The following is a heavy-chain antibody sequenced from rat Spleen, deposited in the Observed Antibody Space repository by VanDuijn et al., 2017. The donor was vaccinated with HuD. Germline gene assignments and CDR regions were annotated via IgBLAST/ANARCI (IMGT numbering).Heavy chain of an antibody. Sequence: EVQLVESGGGLVQPGRSLKLSCVASGFTFSSYWMYWVRQAPGKGLEWVSSISADGVNTYYPDSVKGRFTISRANSENTVYLQMNSLRSEDTATYYCAVAGYGYWGQGVMVTVSS. J-gene: IGHJ2*01. CDR1: GFTFSSYW. CDR3: AVAGYGY. V-gene: IGHV5-58*01. CDR2: ISADGVNT. D-gene: IGHD4-3*01.